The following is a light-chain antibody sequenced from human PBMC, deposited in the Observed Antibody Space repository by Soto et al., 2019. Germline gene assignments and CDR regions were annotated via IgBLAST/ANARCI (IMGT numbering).Light chain of an antibody. Sequence: QSALTQPRSVSESPGQSVAISCTGTISDDGGYNYVSWYQHHPGKAPKLMIYDVSKRPSGVPDRFSGSKSGNTASLTISGLQAEDEADYYCCSYAGSYTLVIFGGGTKLTVL. CDR3: CSYAGSYTLVI. CDR1: ISDDGGYNY. V-gene: IGLV2-11*01. CDR2: DVS. J-gene: IGLJ2*01.